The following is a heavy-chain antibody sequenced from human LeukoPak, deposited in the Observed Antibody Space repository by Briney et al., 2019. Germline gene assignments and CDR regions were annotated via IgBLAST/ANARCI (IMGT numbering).Heavy chain of an antibody. CDR1: GGSFSGYY. V-gene: IGHV4-34*01. J-gene: IGHJ2*01. CDR3: ARAPRETMTWYFXX. D-gene: IGHD3-22*01. Sequence: SETLSLTCAVYGGSFSGYYWSWIRQPPGKGLEWIGEINHSGRTNYNPSLKSRVTISVDTSKNQFSLKLSSVTAADTAVYYCARAPRETMTWYFXXWGRGTLVT. CDR2: INHSGRT.